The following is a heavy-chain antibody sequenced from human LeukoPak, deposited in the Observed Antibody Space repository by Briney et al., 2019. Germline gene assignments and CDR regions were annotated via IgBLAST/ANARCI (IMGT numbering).Heavy chain of an antibody. J-gene: IGHJ4*02. CDR3: ARVASGYFDY. CDR1: GFTFSSYG. CDR2: IWYDGSNK. Sequence: PGRSLRLSCAASGFTFSSYGMHWVRQAPDKGLEWVAVIWYDGSNKYYADSVKGRFTISRDNSKNTLYLQMNSLRAEDTAVYYCARVASGYFDYWGQGTLVTVSS. V-gene: IGHV3-33*01. D-gene: IGHD3-10*01.